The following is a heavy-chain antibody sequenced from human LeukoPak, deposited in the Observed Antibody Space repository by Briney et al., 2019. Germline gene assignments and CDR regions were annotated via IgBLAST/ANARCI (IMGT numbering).Heavy chain of an antibody. Sequence: SETLSLTCAVCGGSFSGYYWSWIRQPPGKGLEWIGEINHSGSTNYNPSLKSRVTISVDTSKNQFSLKLGSVTAADTAVYYCARATNWNSFYYYYMDVWGKGTTVTVSS. V-gene: IGHV4-34*01. D-gene: IGHD1-1*01. J-gene: IGHJ6*03. CDR2: INHSGST. CDR1: GGSFSGYY. CDR3: ARATNWNSFYYYYMDV.